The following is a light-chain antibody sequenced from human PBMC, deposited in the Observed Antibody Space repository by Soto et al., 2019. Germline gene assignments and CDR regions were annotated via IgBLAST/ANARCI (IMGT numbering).Light chain of an antibody. CDR2: DVS. CDR3: SSYTSSSTYV. J-gene: IGLJ1*01. CDR1: SSDVGGYKY. Sequence: QSVLTQPASVSGSPGQSITIACTGTSSDVGGYKYVSWYQQHPGKAHKLMIYDVSNRPSGVSNRFSGSKSGNTASLTISGLQAEDEGDYYCSSYTSSSTYVFGSGTKVTVL. V-gene: IGLV2-14*01.